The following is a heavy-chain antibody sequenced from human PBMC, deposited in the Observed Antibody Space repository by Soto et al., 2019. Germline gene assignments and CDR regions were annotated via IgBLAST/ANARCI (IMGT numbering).Heavy chain of an antibody. J-gene: IGHJ4*02. V-gene: IGHV1-46*03. CDR1: GYTFTSYY. CDR2: INPSGGST. D-gene: IGHD3-22*01. CDR3: ARGGYYYDLFDY. Sequence: QVQLVQSGAEVKKPGASVKVSCKASGYTFTSYYMHWVRQAPGQGLEGMGIINPSGGSTSYAQKFQGRXXMXRXXSTSTVYRELSSLRSDDTAVYYCARGGYYYDLFDYWGQGTLVTVSS.